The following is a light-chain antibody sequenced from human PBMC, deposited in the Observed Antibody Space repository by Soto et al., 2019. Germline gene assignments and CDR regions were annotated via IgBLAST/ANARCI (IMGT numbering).Light chain of an antibody. Sequence: QSALTQPASVSGSLGQSITISCTGSSSDIGVYNYVSWYQQHPGKAPKLMIYEVTNRPSGVSNRFSGSKTGNTASLTISGLQAEYEAEYHCSSYTSSSTLVFGGGTKLTVL. CDR1: SSDIGVYNY. CDR2: EVT. V-gene: IGLV2-14*01. CDR3: SSYTSSSTLV. J-gene: IGLJ3*02.